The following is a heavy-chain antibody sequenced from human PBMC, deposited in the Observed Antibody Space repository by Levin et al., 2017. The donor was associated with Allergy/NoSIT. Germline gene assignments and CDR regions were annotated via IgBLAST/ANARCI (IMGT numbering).Heavy chain of an antibody. V-gene: IGHV3-15*01. Sequence: GGSLRLSCAASGFTFSNAWMSWVRQAPGKGLEWVGRIKSKTDGGTTDYAAPVKGRFTISRDDSKNTLYLQMNSLKTEDTAVYYCTALYCSSTSCGDYWGQGTLVTVSS. CDR3: TALYCSSTSCGDY. J-gene: IGHJ4*02. CDR2: IKSKTDGGTT. CDR1: GFTFSNAW. D-gene: IGHD2-2*01.